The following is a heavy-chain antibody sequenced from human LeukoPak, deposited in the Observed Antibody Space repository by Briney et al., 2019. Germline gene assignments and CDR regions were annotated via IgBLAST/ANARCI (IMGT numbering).Heavy chain of an antibody. J-gene: IGHJ4*02. V-gene: IGHV3-23*01. CDR1: GFTFSSYA. CDR3: AKNWGLGVGFIAAAGTGFSFDY. D-gene: IGHD6-13*01. Sequence: GWSLRLSCAASGFTFSSYAMSWVRQAPGNGLEWVSAISGSGASTYYADSVKGRFTISRDNSKNTLYLQMNSLRAEDTAVYYCAKNWGLGVGFIAAAGTGFSFDYWGQGTLVTVSS. CDR2: ISGSGAST.